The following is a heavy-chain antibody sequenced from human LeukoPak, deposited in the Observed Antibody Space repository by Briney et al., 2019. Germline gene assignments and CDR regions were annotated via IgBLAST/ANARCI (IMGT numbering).Heavy chain of an antibody. Sequence: LQTLSLTCAVSGGSISIGGYCWSWIRQPPGTGLEWIGYIYHSGSTYYNPSLKSRVTISVDRSKNQFSLKLSSVTAADTAVYYCARGAVAGLDYWGQGTLVTVSS. D-gene: IGHD6-19*01. CDR1: GGSISIGGYC. J-gene: IGHJ4*02. CDR3: ARGAVAGLDY. V-gene: IGHV4-30-2*01. CDR2: IYHSGST.